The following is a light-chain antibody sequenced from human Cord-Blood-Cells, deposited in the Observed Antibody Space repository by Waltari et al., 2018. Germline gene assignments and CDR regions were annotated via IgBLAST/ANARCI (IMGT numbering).Light chain of an antibody. CDR3: QQYYSTPWT. CDR1: QSVLYSSNNKNY. Sequence: DLVLTQSPDSLAVSLGERTTIHSKSSQSVLYSSNNKNYFAWYQQKPGQPPKLLIYWASTRGSGVPDRCSGSGSGTDFTLNSSSLQAEDVAVYYCQQYYSTPWTFGQGTKVEIK. J-gene: IGKJ1*01. V-gene: IGKV4-1*01. CDR2: WAS.